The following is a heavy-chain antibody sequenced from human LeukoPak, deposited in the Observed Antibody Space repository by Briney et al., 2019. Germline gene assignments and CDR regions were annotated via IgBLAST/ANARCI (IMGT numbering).Heavy chain of an antibody. CDR2: IIPIFGTA. Sequence: SVKVSCKASGGTFSSYGISWVRQAPGQGLEWMGGIIPIFGTANYAQKFQGRVTVTADESTSTAYMELSSLRSEDTAVYYCARLDEYSSSSRYYGMDVWGQGTTVTVSS. D-gene: IGHD6-6*01. CDR3: ARLDEYSSSSRYYGMDV. CDR1: GGTFSSYG. J-gene: IGHJ6*02. V-gene: IGHV1-69*13.